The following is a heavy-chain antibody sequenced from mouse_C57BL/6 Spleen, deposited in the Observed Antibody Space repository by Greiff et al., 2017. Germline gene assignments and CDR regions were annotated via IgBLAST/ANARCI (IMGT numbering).Heavy chain of an antibody. V-gene: IGHV10-1*01. Sequence: EVKLVESGGGLVQPKGSLKLSCAASGFSFNTYAMNWVRQAPGKGLEWVARIRSKSNNYATYYAGSVKDRFTISRDDSESMLYLQMNNLKTEDTAMYYCVRQDSSGPFAYWGQGTLVTVSA. CDR1: GFSFNTYA. D-gene: IGHD3-2*02. J-gene: IGHJ3*01. CDR2: IRSKSNNYAT. CDR3: VRQDSSGPFAY.